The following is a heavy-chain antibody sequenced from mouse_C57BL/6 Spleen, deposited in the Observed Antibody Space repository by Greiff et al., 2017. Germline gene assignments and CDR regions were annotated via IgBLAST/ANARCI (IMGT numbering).Heavy chain of an antibody. CDR2: IYPGDGDT. CDR3: ASEVTGPYAMDY. CDR1: GYAFSSYW. Sequence: VKVVESGAELVKPGASVKISCKASGYAFSSYWMNWVKQRPGKGLEWIGQIYPGDGDTNYNGKFKGKATLTADKSSSTAYMQLSSLTSEDSAVYFCASEVTGPYAMDYWGQGTSVTVSS. D-gene: IGHD2-1*01. V-gene: IGHV1-80*01. J-gene: IGHJ4*01.